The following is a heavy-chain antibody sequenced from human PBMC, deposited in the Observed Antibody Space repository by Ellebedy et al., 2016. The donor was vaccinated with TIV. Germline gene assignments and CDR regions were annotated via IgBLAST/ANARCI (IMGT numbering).Heavy chain of an antibody. CDR1: GYTFTGYY. J-gene: IGHJ4*02. CDR3: ARGSVYDWRVAGY. V-gene: IGHV1-2*02. D-gene: IGHD5/OR15-5a*01. Sequence: ASVKVSCKASGYTFTGYYMHWVRQAPGQGLEWMGWINPNSGGTNYAQKFQGRVTMTRDTSISTAYMALSRLRSDDTAVYYCARGSVYDWRVAGYWGQGTLVTVSS. CDR2: INPNSGGT.